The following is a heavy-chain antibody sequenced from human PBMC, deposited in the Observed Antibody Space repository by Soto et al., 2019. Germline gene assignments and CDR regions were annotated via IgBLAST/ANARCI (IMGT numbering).Heavy chain of an antibody. CDR2: IRSKANSYAT. CDR1: GFTFSGSA. Sequence: GGSLRLSCAASGFTFSGSAMHWVRQASGKGLEWVGRIRSKANSYATAYAASVKGRFTISRDDSRNTAYLQMNSLKTEDTAVYYCTRHLRERYSYGSDAFDIWGQGTMVTVSS. D-gene: IGHD5-18*01. V-gene: IGHV3-73*01. J-gene: IGHJ3*02. CDR3: TRHLRERYSYGSDAFDI.